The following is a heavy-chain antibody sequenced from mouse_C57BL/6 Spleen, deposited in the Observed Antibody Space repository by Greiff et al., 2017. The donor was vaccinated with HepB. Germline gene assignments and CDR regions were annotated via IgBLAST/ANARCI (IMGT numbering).Heavy chain of an antibody. CDR2: ILPGSGST. Sequence: VQGVESGAELMKPGASVKLSCKATGYTFTGYWIEWVKQRPGHGLEWIGEILPGSGSTNYNEKFKGKATFTADTSSNTAYMQLSSLTTEDSAIYYCARRPLLLRGRDWYFDVWGTGTTVTVSS. J-gene: IGHJ1*03. V-gene: IGHV1-9*01. CDR1: GYTFTGYW. CDR3: ARRPLLLRGRDWYFDV. D-gene: IGHD1-1*01.